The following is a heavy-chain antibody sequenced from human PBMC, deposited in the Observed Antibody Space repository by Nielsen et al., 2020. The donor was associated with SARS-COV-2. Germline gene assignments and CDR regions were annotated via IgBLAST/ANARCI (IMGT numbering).Heavy chain of an antibody. CDR3: ARMLIVATTYALDY. J-gene: IGHJ4*02. Sequence: SVKVSCKASGSTFSSYAISWVRQAPGQGLEWMGGIIPIFGTANYAQKFQGRVTITADESTSTAYMELSSLRSEDTAVYYCARMLIVATTYALDYWGQGTLVTVSS. V-gene: IGHV1-69*13. CDR2: IIPIFGTA. D-gene: IGHD5-12*01. CDR1: GSTFSSYA.